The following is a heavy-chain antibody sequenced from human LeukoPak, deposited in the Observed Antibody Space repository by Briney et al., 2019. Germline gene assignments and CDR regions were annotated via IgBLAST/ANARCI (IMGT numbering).Heavy chain of an antibody. CDR3: ATYCGGDCYSPHDAFDI. V-gene: IGHV3-7*05. J-gene: IGHJ3*02. Sequence: GGSLRLSCAVSGFTFSDYWMTWVRQAPGKGLEWVANIKEDGSQKYYLDSMKGRFTISRDNAKNSLYLQMNSLRAEDTAVYYCATYCGGDCYSPHDAFDIWGQGTMVTVSS. D-gene: IGHD2-21*02. CDR2: IKEDGSQK. CDR1: GFTFSDYW.